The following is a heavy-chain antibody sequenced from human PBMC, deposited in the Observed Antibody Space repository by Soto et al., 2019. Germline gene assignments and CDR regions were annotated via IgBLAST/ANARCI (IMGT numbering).Heavy chain of an antibody. CDR3: ARGSNDSSSSYFDY. CDR2: INPNSGGT. Sequence: ASVKVSCKASGYTFTGYYIHWVRQAPGQGLEWMGWINPNSGGTSYAQKFQGRVTMTKDTSISTAYMELSRLRSDDTAVHYCARGSNDSSSSYFDYWGQGTLVTVSS. V-gene: IGHV1-2*02. CDR1: GYTFTGYY. D-gene: IGHD6-6*01. J-gene: IGHJ4*02.